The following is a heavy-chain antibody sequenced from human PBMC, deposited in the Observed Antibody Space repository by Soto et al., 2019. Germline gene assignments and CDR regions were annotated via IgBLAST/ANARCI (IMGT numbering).Heavy chain of an antibody. CDR1: GYTFTSYA. CDR3: ARDLGGWSDY. Sequence: QVQLVQSGAEVKKPGASVKVSCKASGYTFTSYAIHWVRQAPGQRLEWMGWINAGNGNTKYSQKFQDRVTITRDTTASTAYMELSSLRSEGTAVYYCARDLGGWSDYWGQGTLVTVSS. D-gene: IGHD6-19*01. V-gene: IGHV1-3*01. J-gene: IGHJ4*02. CDR2: INAGNGNT.